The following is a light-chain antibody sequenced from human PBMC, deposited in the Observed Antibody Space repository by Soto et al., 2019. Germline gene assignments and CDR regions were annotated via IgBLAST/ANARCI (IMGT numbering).Light chain of an antibody. CDR2: DAS. J-gene: IGKJ5*01. CDR1: QSVSSD. CDR3: QQYNNWPIT. V-gene: IGKV3-15*01. Sequence: EIVMTQSPVTLSVSPGERATLSCRASQSVSSDLAWYQQKPGQAPRLLIYDASTRAPGIPARFSGSGSGTEFTLTISSLRSEDSAVYLCQQYNNWPITFGQGIRLEI.